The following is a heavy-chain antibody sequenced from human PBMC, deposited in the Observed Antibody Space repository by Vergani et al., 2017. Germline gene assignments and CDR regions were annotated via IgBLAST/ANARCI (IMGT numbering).Heavy chain of an antibody. CDR2: INHSGST. Sequence: QVQLQQWGAGLLKPSETLSLTCAVYGGSFSGYYWSWIRQPPGKGLEWIGEINHSGSTNYNPSLKSRVTISVDTSKNQFSLKLSSVTAADTAVYYCARWSGYDFYYYYYGMDVWGQXP. J-gene: IGHJ6*02. D-gene: IGHD5-12*01. CDR3: ARWSGYDFYYYYYGMDV. CDR1: GGSFSGYY. V-gene: IGHV4-34*01.